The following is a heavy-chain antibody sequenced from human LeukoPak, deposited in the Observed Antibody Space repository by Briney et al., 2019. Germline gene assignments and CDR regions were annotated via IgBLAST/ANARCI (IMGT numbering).Heavy chain of an antibody. CDR3: TIRVKYGGTWDHFAD. V-gene: IGHV3-23*01. CDR2: VNADGGNT. D-gene: IGHD1-26*01. J-gene: IGHJ4*02. Sequence: PGGSLRLSCAASGFTFDNYRMSWVRQAPGKGLEWVSTVNADGGNTYYADSVKGRFTISRDNSKSTLILQMNSLRVEDTALYYCTIRVKYGGTWDHFADWGQGTLVTVSS. CDR1: GFTFDNYR.